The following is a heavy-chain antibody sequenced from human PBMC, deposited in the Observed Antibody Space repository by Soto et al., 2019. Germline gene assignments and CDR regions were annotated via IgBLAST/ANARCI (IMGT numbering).Heavy chain of an antibody. CDR2: INPNSGGT. CDR3: ARDRVDIVLMVYASDAFDI. V-gene: IGHV1-2*02. D-gene: IGHD2-8*01. Sequence: ASVEVSCKASGYTFTGYYMHWVLQAPGQGLEWMGWINPNSGGTNYAQKFQGRVTMTRDTSISTAYMELSRLRSDDTAVYYCARDRVDIVLMVYASDAFDIWGQGTMVTVSS. CDR1: GYTFTGYY. J-gene: IGHJ3*02.